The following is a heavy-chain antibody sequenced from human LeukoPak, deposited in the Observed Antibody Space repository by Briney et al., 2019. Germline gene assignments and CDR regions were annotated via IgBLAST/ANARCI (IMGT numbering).Heavy chain of an antibody. V-gene: IGHV4-59*01. CDR2: IYYSGST. CDR3: SGGSPPDY. J-gene: IGHJ4*02. Sequence: SETLSLTCTVSGCSISSYSWSWIRQPPGKGLEWIGYIYYSGSTNYNPSLKSRVTISVDTSKNQFSLKLSSVTAADTAVYYCSGGSPPDYWGQGTLVTVSS. D-gene: IGHD2-15*01. CDR1: GCSISSYS.